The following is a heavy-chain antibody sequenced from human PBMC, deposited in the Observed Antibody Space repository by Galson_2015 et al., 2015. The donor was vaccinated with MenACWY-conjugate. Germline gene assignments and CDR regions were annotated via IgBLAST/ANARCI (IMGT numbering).Heavy chain of an antibody. J-gene: IGHJ4*02. CDR3: VRVPYSGSTYVDY. V-gene: IGHV4-38-2*02. CDR2: IYHTGST. Sequence: TLSLTCTVSNYSISNTYYWGWIRQAPGKGLEWIGNIYHTGSTFYNPSLESRVTLSMDTSKNQFSLKLTSVTAADTAVYYCVRVPYSGSTYVDYWGQGTLLTVSS. CDR1: NYSISNTYY. D-gene: IGHD1-26*01.